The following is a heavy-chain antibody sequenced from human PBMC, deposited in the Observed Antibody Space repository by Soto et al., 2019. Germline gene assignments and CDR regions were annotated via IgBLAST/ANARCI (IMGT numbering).Heavy chain of an antibody. Sequence: SLPRTGNTCRDTYSISTYSWSWIRQPPGKALQWIGFIYQSGVTSYNPSLASRVSFSLDRSNNQCSLKLKSVTAADTAVYFCAGMPYTSGLRFDPCGPGTLVTVSS. V-gene: IGHV4-30-2*01. CDR1: RDTYSISTYS. J-gene: IGHJ5*02. CDR2: IYQSGVT. D-gene: IGHD6-19*01. CDR3: AGMPYTSGLRFDP.